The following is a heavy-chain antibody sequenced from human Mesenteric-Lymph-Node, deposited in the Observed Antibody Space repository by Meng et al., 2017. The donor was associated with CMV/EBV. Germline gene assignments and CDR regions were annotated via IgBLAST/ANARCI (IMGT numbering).Heavy chain of an antibody. CDR2: MSPNSGST. CDR1: GGTFSSYA. J-gene: IGHJ4*02. Sequence: ASVKVSCKASGGTFSSYAISWVRQATGQGLEWMGWMSPNSGSTGYAQKFQGRVTMTRDTSISTVYMELSSLRSEDTAVYYCARGNLRRVTTDYWGQGTLVTVSS. V-gene: IGHV1-8*02. CDR3: ARGNLRRVTTDY. D-gene: IGHD4-17*01.